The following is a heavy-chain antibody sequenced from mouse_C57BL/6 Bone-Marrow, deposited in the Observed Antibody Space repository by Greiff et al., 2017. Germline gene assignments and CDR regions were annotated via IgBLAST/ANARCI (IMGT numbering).Heavy chain of an antibody. CDR1: GYTFTEYT. J-gene: IGHJ4*01. CDR3: ARHDTGPYAMDY. D-gene: IGHD4-1*01. CDR2: FYPGSGSI. Sequence: QVQLQQSGAELVKPGASVKLSCKASGYTFTEYTIHWVKQRSGQGLEWIGWFYPGSGSIKYNEKFKDKATLTADTSSSTVYMELRSLTSEDSAVFFRARHDTGPYAMDYWGHGTTVTVAS. V-gene: IGHV1-62-2*01.